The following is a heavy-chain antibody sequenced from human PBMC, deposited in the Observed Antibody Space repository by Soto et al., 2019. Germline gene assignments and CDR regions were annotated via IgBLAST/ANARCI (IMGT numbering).Heavy chain of an antibody. V-gene: IGHV1-69*06. D-gene: IGHD6-13*01. CDR2: IIPVFGTP. Sequence: QVQLEQSGSEVKKSGSSVKVSCKASGYSFSSHAITWVRQAPGQGLEWMEGIIPVFGTPSYAQKFQGRVTISADKSTNTSYLELRSLRSEDTAVYYCARGGALSTSWYWGDGLDSWGQGTQVTVSS. J-gene: IGHJ4*02. CDR1: GYSFSSHA. CDR3: ARGGALSTSWYWGDGLDS.